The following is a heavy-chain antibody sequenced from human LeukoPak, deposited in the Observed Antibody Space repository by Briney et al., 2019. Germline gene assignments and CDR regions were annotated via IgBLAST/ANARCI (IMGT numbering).Heavy chain of an antibody. Sequence: SETLSFTCTVSGGSISSYYWSWIRQPPGKGLEWIGYIYYSGSTNYNPSLKSRVTISVDTSKNQFSLKLSSVTAADTAVYYCARVARPRTAAGTVRFFDYWGQGTLVTVSS. J-gene: IGHJ4*02. CDR3: ARVARPRTAAGTVRFFDY. D-gene: IGHD6-13*01. CDR1: GGSISSYY. V-gene: IGHV4-59*01. CDR2: IYYSGST.